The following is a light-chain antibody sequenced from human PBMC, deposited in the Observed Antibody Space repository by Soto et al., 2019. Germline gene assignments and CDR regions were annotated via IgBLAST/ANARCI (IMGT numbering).Light chain of an antibody. CDR2: WAS. V-gene: IGKV4-1*01. J-gene: IGKJ1*01. Sequence: EIVVTPSPDSLSVSLGARATINCKSSQIVLYSSNNKNYLAWYQQKPRQPPKLLIYWASTRESGVPDRFSGSGSGTDFTLTISSLQAEDVAVYYCQQYYSTPPWTFGQGTKVDIK. CDR3: QQYYSTPPWT. CDR1: QIVLYSSNNKNY.